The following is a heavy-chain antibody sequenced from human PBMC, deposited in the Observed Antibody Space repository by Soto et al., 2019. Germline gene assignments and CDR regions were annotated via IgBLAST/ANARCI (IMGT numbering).Heavy chain of an antibody. Sequence: SGPTLVTPTQTLTLTFTFSGFSLRISVIRVSWIGQPPGKALEWLARIEWDDDKFYSTSLKTRLTISKDTSKNQVVLTMTNMDPVDTGTYYCARSPTGYYGMDVWGQGTTVTVSS. CDR1: GFSLRISVIR. V-gene: IGHV2-70*04. J-gene: IGHJ6*02. D-gene: IGHD4-17*01. CDR2: IEWDDDK. CDR3: ARSPTGYYGMDV.